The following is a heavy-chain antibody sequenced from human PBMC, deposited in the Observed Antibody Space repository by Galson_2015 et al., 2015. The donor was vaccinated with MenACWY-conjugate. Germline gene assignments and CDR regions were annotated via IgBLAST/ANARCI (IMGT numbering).Heavy chain of an antibody. CDR3: AREGRHVGSYSDLDY. D-gene: IGHD1-26*01. J-gene: IGHJ4*02. V-gene: IGHV3-53*01. CDR1: GFSVSSNF. CDR2: IYSDALGATT. Sequence: LRLSCAASGFSVSSNFMTWVRQAPGKGLEWVSVIYSDALGATTHYSDSVKGRFTSSRDNSKNTLYLQMNSLRVEDTAVYYCAREGRHVGSYSDLDYWGQGTLVTVSS.